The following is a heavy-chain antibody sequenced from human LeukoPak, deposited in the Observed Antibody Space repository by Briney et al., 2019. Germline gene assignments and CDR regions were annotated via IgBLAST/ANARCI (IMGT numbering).Heavy chain of an antibody. Sequence: PGGSLRLSCAASGFAFSSNVMNWVRQAPGKGLERVSSTTGDSSYTYYADSVKGRFIISRDNSKSTLYLHMSSLRAEDTAVYYCARLWTSTQPGGDFWGQGTLVTVSS. D-gene: IGHD3/OR15-3a*01. J-gene: IGHJ4*02. CDR1: GFAFSSNV. V-gene: IGHV3-23*01. CDR3: ARLWTSTQPGGDF. CDR2: TTGDSSYT.